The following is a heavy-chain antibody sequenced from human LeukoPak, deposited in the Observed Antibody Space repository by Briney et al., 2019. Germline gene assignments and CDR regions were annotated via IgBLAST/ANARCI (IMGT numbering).Heavy chain of an antibody. V-gene: IGHV3-15*01. CDR1: GFTFSNAW. D-gene: IGHD6-19*01. CDR3: AKDGYTSGWSPSGVDY. Sequence: PGGSLRLSCAASGFTFSNAWMSWVRQAPGKGLEWVGRIKSKTDGGTTDYAAPVKGRFTISRDDSKNTLYLQMNSLRAEDTALYYCAKDGYTSGWSPSGVDYWGQGTLVTVSS. CDR2: IKSKTDGGTT. J-gene: IGHJ4*02.